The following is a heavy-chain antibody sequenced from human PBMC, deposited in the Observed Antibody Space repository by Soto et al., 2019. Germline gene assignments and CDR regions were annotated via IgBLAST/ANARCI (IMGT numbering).Heavy chain of an antibody. V-gene: IGHV3-21*06. Sequence: PGRSLRLSCSASGFTLRTYTMNWVRRAPGKGLEWVSSISISSSDRYYADSVRGRFTISRDNAKNALYLQMNSLRADDTAVYFCVRGMNPLFGGQGTLVTVSS. J-gene: IGHJ4*01. CDR2: ISISSSDR. CDR3: VRGMNPLF. CDR1: GFTLRTYT.